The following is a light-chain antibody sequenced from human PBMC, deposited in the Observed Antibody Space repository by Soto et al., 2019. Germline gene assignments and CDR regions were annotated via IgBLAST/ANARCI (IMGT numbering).Light chain of an antibody. V-gene: IGLV2-23*01. CDR2: EGS. Sequence: QSVLTQPASAAGSPGQSITISCTGTNSDVGSYNLVSWYQQHPGKAPKLMIYEGSKRPSGVSNRFSGSKSGNTASLTISGLQAEDEADYYCCSYAGSSTFVFGTGTKVTVL. CDR1: NSDVGSYNL. CDR3: CSYAGSSTFV. J-gene: IGLJ1*01.